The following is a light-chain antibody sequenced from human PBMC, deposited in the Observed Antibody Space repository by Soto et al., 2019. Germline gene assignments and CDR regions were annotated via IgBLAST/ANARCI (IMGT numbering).Light chain of an antibody. Sequence: QSALTQPASVSGSPGQSITISCTGNSSDIGDYNYVSWYQQHPDTAPKLIIYDVINRPSGVFDRFSGSKSGNTASLTISGLQAEDEVDYYCSSYTSDTTLDVVFGGGTKVTVL. CDR1: SSDIGDYNY. J-gene: IGLJ2*01. CDR2: DVI. CDR3: SSYTSDTTLDVV. V-gene: IGLV2-14*01.